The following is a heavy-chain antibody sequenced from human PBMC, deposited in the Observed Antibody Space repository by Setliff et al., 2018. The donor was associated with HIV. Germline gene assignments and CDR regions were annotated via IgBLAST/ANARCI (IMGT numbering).Heavy chain of an antibody. CDR2: VSFSGST. D-gene: IGHD4-17*01. J-gene: IGHJ5*02. CDR1: GESFSGYY. V-gene: IGHV4-34*01. Sequence: ETLSLTCTIYGESFSGYYCSWIRQPPGKGLEWIGEVSFSGSTNYSPSLKSRVTISVDTSKNQFSLKLYSVTAADTAVYYCARHILSGTTVTNSWFDPWGQGTLVTVSS. CDR3: ARHILSGTTVTNSWFDP.